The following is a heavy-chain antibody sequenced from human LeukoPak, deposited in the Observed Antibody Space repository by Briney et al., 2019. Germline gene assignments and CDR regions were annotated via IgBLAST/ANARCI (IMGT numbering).Heavy chain of an antibody. V-gene: IGHV1-2*02. CDR3: ARVSSIAARGAFDI. J-gene: IGHJ3*02. D-gene: IGHD6-6*01. Sequence: GASVKVSCTASGYTFTGYYMHWVRQAPGQGLEWMGWINPNSGGTNYAQKFQGRVTMTRDTSISTAYMELSRLRSDDTAVYYCARVSSIAARGAFDIWGQGTMVTVSS. CDR2: INPNSGGT. CDR1: GYTFTGYY.